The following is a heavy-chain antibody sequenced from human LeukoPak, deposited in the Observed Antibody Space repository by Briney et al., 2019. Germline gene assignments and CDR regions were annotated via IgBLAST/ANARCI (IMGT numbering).Heavy chain of an antibody. J-gene: IGHJ5*02. D-gene: IGHD3-10*01. V-gene: IGHV3-21*01. Sequence: GGSLRLSCAASGFTFSSCSMNWVRQAPGKGLEWVSSISSSSSYIYYADSVKGRFTISRDNAKNSLYLQMNSLRAEDTAVYYCARDTGSGTRLGWFDPWGQGTLVTVSS. CDR2: ISSSSSYI. CDR3: ARDTGSGTRLGWFDP. CDR1: GFTFSSCS.